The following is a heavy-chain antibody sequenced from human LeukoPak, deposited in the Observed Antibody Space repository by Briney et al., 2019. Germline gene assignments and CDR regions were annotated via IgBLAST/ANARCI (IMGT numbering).Heavy chain of an antibody. Sequence: GGSLRLSCAASGFTFSNYGMNWVRQAPGKGLEWVAVISYDGNKKYYADSVKGRFTISRDNSKNTLYLQMNSLRAEDTAVYYCARWKSLKGTFDYWGQGTLVTVSS. V-gene: IGHV3-30*04. D-gene: IGHD1-7*01. CDR3: ARWKSLKGTFDY. CDR2: ISYDGNKK. CDR1: GFTFSNYG. J-gene: IGHJ4*02.